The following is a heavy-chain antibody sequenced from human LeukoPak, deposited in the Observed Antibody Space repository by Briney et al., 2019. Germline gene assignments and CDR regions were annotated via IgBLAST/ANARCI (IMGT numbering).Heavy chain of an antibody. D-gene: IGHD3-22*01. CDR1: GFTFSSYS. J-gene: IGHJ4*02. Sequence: PGGSLRLSCAASGFTFSSYSMNWVRQAPGKGLEWVSSISSSSSYIYYADSVKGRFTISRDNAKNSLYLQMNSLRAEDTAVYYCAKGRPHYYDSSGYYYFDYWGQGTLVTVSS. CDR3: AKGRPHYYDSSGYYYFDY. CDR2: ISSSSSYI. V-gene: IGHV3-21*01.